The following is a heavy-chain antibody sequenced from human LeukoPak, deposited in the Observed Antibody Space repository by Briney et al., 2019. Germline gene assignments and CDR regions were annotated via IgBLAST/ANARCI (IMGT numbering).Heavy chain of an antibody. Sequence: ASVKVSCKASGYTFTGYYMHWVRQAPGQGLEWMGWINPNSGGTNYAQKFQGRVTMTRDTSISTAYMELSRLRSDDTAVYYCARVRGYYDSSISYWGQGTLVTVSS. V-gene: IGHV1-2*02. D-gene: IGHD3-22*01. CDR1: GYTFTGYY. CDR3: ARVRGYYDSSISY. J-gene: IGHJ4*02. CDR2: INPNSGGT.